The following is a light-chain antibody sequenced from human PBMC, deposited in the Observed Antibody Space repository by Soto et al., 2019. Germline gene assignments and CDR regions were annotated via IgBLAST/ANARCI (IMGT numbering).Light chain of an antibody. CDR2: GES. J-gene: IGKJ2*03. Sequence: EIVLTQSPGTLSLSPGERATLSCRASQSVSSSYLARYQHKPGQAPRLLIYGESSRAAGIPDRFSGSGSGTDFTLTISRLEPEDFAVYYCQQYGRSPYSFGQGTKLEI. CDR1: QSVSSSY. CDR3: QQYGRSPYS. V-gene: IGKV3-20*01.